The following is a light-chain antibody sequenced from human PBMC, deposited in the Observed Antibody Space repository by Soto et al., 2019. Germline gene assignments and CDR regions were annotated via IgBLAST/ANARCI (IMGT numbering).Light chain of an antibody. V-gene: IGKV1-5*01. CDR1: QSISTW. CDR3: QQYNSDPWT. Sequence: DIQMTQSPSTLSASVGDRVTITCRASQSISTWLAWYQQTPGKAPKLLIYDASTLESGVPSTVSGSGSGTEFTLTISSLQPDDFATYYCQQYNSDPWTFGQGTKVDIK. CDR2: DAS. J-gene: IGKJ1*01.